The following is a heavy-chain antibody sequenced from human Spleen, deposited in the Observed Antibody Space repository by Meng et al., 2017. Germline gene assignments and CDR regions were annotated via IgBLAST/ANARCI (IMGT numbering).Heavy chain of an antibody. V-gene: IGHV1-2*06. CDR3: ARDENISHGKLFSDD. D-gene: IGHD2-21*01. CDR2: INPDTGDT. J-gene: IGHJ4*02. CDR1: GYTLTDYY. Sequence: ASVKDSCKASGYTLTDYYMHWVRQAPGQGLEGMGHINPDTGDTLYAQKSQGRVSMTRNTYISTAYVELSGLRSDDTAVYYCARDENISHGKLFSDDWGQGTLVTVSS.